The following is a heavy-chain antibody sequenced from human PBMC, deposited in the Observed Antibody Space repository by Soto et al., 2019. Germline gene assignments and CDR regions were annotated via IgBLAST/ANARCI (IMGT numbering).Heavy chain of an antibody. CDR2: ISGSGGGT. CDR3: AKSRGSGTYFNPSDAFDI. V-gene: IGHV3-23*04. D-gene: IGHD3-10*01. Sequence: VQLVESGGGLVKPGGSLRLSCAASGFTFSDSYMSWIRQAPGKGLEWVSSISGSGGGTYYADSVKGRFTISRDNSKNTLYLQMNSLRAEDTAVYYCAKSRGSGTYFNPSDAFDIWGQGTVVTVSS. CDR1: GFTFSDSY. J-gene: IGHJ3*02.